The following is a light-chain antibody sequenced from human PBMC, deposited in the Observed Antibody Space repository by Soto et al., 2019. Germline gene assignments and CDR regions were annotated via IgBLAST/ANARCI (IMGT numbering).Light chain of an antibody. Sequence: QSALTQPRSVSGSPGQSVTISCTGTSSNVGSYNFVSWYQQHPDKAPKFLIYDVSRRPSGVPDRFSGSRSGNTASLTISGLQAEDEADYYCCSYAGRFKLIFGGGTKVTVL. CDR1: SSNVGSYNF. CDR3: CSYAGRFKLI. J-gene: IGLJ2*01. V-gene: IGLV2-11*01. CDR2: DVS.